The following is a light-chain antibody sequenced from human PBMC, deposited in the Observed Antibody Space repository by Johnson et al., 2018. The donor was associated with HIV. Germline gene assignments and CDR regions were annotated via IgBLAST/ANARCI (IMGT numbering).Light chain of an antibody. CDR2: DNN. CDR1: SSNIGNNY. CDR3: GTWDSSLSAVYV. V-gene: IGLV1-51*01. Sequence: QSVLTQAPSVSAAPGQKVTISCSGSSSNIGNNYVSWYQQLPGTAPKLLIYDNNKRTSGIPDRFSGSKSGTSATLGITGLQTGDEADYYCGTWDSSLSAVYVFGTGTKVTVL. J-gene: IGLJ1*01.